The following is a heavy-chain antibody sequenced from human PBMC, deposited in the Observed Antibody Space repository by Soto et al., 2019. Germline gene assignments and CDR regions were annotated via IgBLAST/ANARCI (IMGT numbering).Heavy chain of an antibody. Sequence: PSETLSLTCAVYGGSFSGYYWSWIRQPPGKGLEWIGEINHSGSTNYNPSLKSRVTLSVDTSKNQFSLKLSSVTAADTAVYYCARRDYYYYMDVWGKGTTVTVSS. CDR2: INHSGST. CDR1: GGSFSGYY. V-gene: IGHV4-34*01. CDR3: ARRDYYYYMDV. J-gene: IGHJ6*03.